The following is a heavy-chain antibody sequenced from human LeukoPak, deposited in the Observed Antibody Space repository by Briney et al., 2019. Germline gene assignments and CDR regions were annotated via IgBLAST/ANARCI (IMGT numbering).Heavy chain of an antibody. Sequence: GGSLRLSCVVSGFRLEFFAIHWVRQAPGKGLEWVSSISWDSGNEAYTDAVKGRFTISRDNDKNSLYLQMNSLRPSDTAFYYCIIDMGFDLLKDAIYVCGQRKLGTVSP. V-gene: IGHV3-9*01. D-gene: IGHD3-10*01. CDR3: IIDMGFDLLKDAIYV. J-gene: IGHJ3*01. CDR1: GFRLEFFA. CDR2: ISWDSGNE.